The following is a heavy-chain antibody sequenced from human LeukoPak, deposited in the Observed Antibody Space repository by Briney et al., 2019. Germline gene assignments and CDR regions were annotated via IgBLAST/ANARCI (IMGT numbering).Heavy chain of an antibody. CDR3: ARDIYYGSGTLDRYYYMDV. CDR2: IIPIFGTA. V-gene: IGHV1-69*13. J-gene: IGHJ6*03. Sequence: ASVKVSCKASGGTFSSYAISWVRQAPGQGLEWMGGIIPIFGTANYAQKFQGRVTITADESTSTAYMELSSLRSEDTAVYYCARDIYYGSGTLDRYYYMDVWGKGTTVTISS. CDR1: GGTFSSYA. D-gene: IGHD3-10*01.